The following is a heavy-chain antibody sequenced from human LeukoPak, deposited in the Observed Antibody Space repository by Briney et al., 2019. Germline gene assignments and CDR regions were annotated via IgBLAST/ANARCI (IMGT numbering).Heavy chain of an antibody. CDR3: ATSSSGYY. V-gene: IGHV3-30-3*01. Sequence: GGSLRLSCAASGFTFSSYAMHWVRQAPGKGLEWVAVISYDGSNKYYADSVKGRFTISRDNSKNTLYLQMNSLRAEDTAVYYCATSSSGYYWGQGTLVTVSS. D-gene: IGHD3-22*01. J-gene: IGHJ4*02. CDR1: GFTFSSYA. CDR2: ISYDGSNK.